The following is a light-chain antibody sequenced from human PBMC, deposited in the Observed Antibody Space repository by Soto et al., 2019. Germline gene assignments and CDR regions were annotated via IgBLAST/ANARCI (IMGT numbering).Light chain of an antibody. Sequence: ESVLTQSPGTLSLSPGERATLSCRASQSVSNNYLAWFQQKPGQAPRRLIYGASTGATGIPDRFSGSGSGTQFTLTISRLQSEDSAVYFCQQNNRWPHITFGQGTRLEIK. CDR3: QQNNRWPHIT. J-gene: IGKJ5*01. CDR1: QSVSNN. CDR2: GAS. V-gene: IGKV3-15*01.